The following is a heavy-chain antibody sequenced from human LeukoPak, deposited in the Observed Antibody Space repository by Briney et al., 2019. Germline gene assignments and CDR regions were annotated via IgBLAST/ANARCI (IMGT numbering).Heavy chain of an antibody. Sequence: GGSLRLSCAASGFTFSSYEMNWVRQAPGKGLEWVSYISSSGSTIYYADSVKGRFTISRDNAKNSLYPQMNSLRAEDTAVYYCARAQELLWFGELRALDYWGQGTLVTVSS. CDR2: ISSSGSTI. D-gene: IGHD3-10*01. V-gene: IGHV3-48*03. CDR1: GFTFSSYE. J-gene: IGHJ4*02. CDR3: ARAQELLWFGELRALDY.